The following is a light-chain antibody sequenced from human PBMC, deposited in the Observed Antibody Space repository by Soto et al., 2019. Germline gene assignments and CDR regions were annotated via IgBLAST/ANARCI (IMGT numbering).Light chain of an antibody. CDR3: QQYNNWPPYT. Sequence: IVLTQSPATLSLSPGETATLSCRASQSVISSSLAWYQQKPGQAPRLLMYEASTRATGIPARFSGSGSGTEFTLTISSVQSEDFAVYYCQQYNNWPPYTFGQGTKVDIK. J-gene: IGKJ2*01. CDR1: QSVISS. V-gene: IGKV3-15*01. CDR2: EAS.